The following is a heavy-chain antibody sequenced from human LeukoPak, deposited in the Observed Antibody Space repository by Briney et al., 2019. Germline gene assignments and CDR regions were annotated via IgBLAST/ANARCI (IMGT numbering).Heavy chain of an antibody. V-gene: IGHV3-21*01. CDR2: ISSSSSYI. J-gene: IGHJ3*02. D-gene: IGHD1-26*01. CDR1: GFTFSSYS. Sequence: GGSLRLSCAASGFTFSSYSMNWVRQAPGKGLECVSSISSSSSYIYYADSVKGRFTISRDNAKNSLYLQMNSLRAEDTAVYYCAREGARWEPSFSAFDIWGQGTMVTVSS. CDR3: AREGARWEPSFSAFDI.